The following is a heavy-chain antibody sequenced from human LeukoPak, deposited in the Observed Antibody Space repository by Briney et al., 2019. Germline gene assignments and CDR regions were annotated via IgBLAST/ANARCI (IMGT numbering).Heavy chain of an antibody. D-gene: IGHD3-9*01. CDR2: IRAYNDNT. CDR3: ARVHYDILTGYSYFDY. Sequence: ASVTVSCKASGYTFTSYGISWVRPAPGQGLEWMGWIRAYNDNTNYVQKLQGRVTMTTDTSTSTAYMELRSLRSDDTAVYYCARVHYDILTGYSYFDYWGQGTLVTVSS. V-gene: IGHV1-18*01. CDR1: GYTFTSYG. J-gene: IGHJ4*02.